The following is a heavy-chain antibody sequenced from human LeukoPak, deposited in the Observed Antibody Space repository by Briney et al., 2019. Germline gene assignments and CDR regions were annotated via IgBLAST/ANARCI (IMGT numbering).Heavy chain of an antibody. V-gene: IGHV4-59*01. D-gene: IGHD5-24*01. J-gene: IGHJ4*02. CDR1: GGSFSGYY. Sequence: SETLSLTCAVYGGSFSGYYWSWIRQSPGKGLEWIGYIYYSGSTNYNPSLKSRVTISVDTSKNQFSLKLSSVTAADTAVYYCARSRWNGYNFYYLDYWGQGTLVTVSS. CDR2: IYYSGST. CDR3: ARSRWNGYNFYYLDY.